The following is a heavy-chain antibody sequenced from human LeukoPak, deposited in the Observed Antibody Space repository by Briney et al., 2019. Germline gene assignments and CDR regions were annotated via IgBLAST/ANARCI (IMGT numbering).Heavy chain of an antibody. D-gene: IGHD3-22*01. CDR3: ASLTTADAFDI. V-gene: IGHV4-59*01. CDR2: IYDSGST. CDR1: GGSISSYY. Sequence: PSETLSLTCTVSGGSISSYYWSWIRQPPGKGLEWIGYIYDSGSTNYDPSLKSRVTISVDTSKNQFSLKLSSVTAADTAVFYCASLTTADAFDIWGQGTMVTVSS. J-gene: IGHJ3*02.